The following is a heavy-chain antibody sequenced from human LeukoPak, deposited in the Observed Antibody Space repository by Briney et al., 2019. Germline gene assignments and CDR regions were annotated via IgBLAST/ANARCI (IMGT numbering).Heavy chain of an antibody. CDR2: IYYSGST. CDR1: GGSISSSSYY. CDR3: ARHEYDILTGYPATFDY. V-gene: IGHV4-39*01. Sequence: SETLSLTCTVSGGSISSSSYYWGWIRQPPGKGLEWIGSIYYSGSTYYNPSLKSRVTISVDTSKNQFSLKLSSVTAADTAVYYCARHEYDILTGYPATFDYWGQGTLVTVSS. J-gene: IGHJ4*02. D-gene: IGHD3-9*01.